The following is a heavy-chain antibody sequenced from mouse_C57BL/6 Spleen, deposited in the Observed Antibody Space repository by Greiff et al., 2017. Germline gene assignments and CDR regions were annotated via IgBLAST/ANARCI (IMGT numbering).Heavy chain of an antibody. Sequence: EVQRVESGGDLVKPGGSLKLSCAASGFTFSSYGMSWVRQTPDKRLEWVATISSGGSYTYYPDSVKGRFTISRDNAKNTLYLQMSSLKSEDTAMYYCARGTTVVVDWYFDVWGTGTTVTVSS. CDR3: ARGTTVVVDWYFDV. CDR2: ISSGGSYT. D-gene: IGHD1-1*01. V-gene: IGHV5-6*01. CDR1: GFTFSSYG. J-gene: IGHJ1*03.